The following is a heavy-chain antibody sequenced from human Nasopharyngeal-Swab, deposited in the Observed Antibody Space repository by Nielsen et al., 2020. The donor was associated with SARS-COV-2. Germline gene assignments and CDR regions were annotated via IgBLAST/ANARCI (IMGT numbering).Heavy chain of an antibody. J-gene: IGHJ4*02. CDR3: ARDRNGDYGDY. CDR1: GFTFSSYW. CDR2: INSDGSST. V-gene: IGHV3-74*01. D-gene: IGHD4-17*01. Sequence: GRSLRLSCAASGFTFSSYWMHWVRQAPGKGLVWVSRINSDGSSTSYADSVKGRFTISRDNAKNTLYLQMNSLRAEDTAVYYCARDRNGDYGDYWGQGTLVTVSS.